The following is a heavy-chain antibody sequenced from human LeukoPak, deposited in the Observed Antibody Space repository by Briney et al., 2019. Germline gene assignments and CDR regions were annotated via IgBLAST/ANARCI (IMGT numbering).Heavy chain of an antibody. V-gene: IGHV3-21*01. CDR2: ISSSSSYI. CDR1: GFTFSSYS. D-gene: IGHD3-3*01. J-gene: IGHJ6*03. Sequence: PGGSLRLSCAASGFTFSSYSMNWVRQAPGKGLEWVSSISSSSSYIYYADSVKGRFTISRDNAKNSLYLQMNSLRAEDTAVYYCARGGDFWSGYPYYYMDVWGKGTTVTVSS. CDR3: ARGGDFWSGYPYYYMDV.